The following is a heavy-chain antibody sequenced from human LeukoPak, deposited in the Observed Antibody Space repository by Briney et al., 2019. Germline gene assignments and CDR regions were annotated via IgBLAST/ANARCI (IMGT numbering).Heavy chain of an antibody. V-gene: IGHV3-30-3*01. CDR2: ISYDGSNK. CDR3: AKVSSIWKFDY. Sequence: GGSLRLSCAASGFTFSSYAMHWVRQAPGKGLEWVAVISYDGSNKYYADSVKGRFTISRDNSKSTLYLQMNSLRAEDTAVYYCAKVSSIWKFDYWGQGTPVTVSS. D-gene: IGHD6-13*01. J-gene: IGHJ4*02. CDR1: GFTFSSYA.